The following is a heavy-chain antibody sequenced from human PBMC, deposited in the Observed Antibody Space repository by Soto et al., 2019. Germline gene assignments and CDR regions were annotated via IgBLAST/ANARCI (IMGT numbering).Heavy chain of an antibody. CDR2: ISSGSTYI. V-gene: IGHV3-21*01. CDR1: GFTFSTYT. D-gene: IGHD6-19*01. Sequence: LRLSCAASGFTFSTYTMNWVRQAPGKGLEWVSSISSGSTYIYYAASVKGRFTISRDNAKNSLYLQMNSLRAEDTAFYYCARSVEGYFDYWGQETLVTVSS. CDR3: ARSVEGYFDY. J-gene: IGHJ4*02.